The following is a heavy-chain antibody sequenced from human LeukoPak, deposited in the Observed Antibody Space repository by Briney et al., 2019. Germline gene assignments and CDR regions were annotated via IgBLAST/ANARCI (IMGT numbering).Heavy chain of an antibody. D-gene: IGHD4-17*01. V-gene: IGHV1-69*04. CDR1: GGTFSSYA. Sequence: SVKVSCKASGGTFSSYAISWVRQAPGQGLEWMGRIIPILGIANYAQKFQGRVTITADKSTSTAYMELSSLRSEDTAVYYCARDVPTGRNYYYYGMDVWGQGTTVTVSS. CDR3: ARDVPTGRNYYYYGMDV. J-gene: IGHJ6*02. CDR2: IIPILGIA.